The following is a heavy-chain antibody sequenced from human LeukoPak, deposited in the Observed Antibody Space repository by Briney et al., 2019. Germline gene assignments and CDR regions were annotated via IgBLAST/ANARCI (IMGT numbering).Heavy chain of an antibody. CDR1: GGSFSGYY. D-gene: IGHD4-17*01. CDR3: ARGFKVPTVYYYYGMDV. CDR2: INHSGST. J-gene: IGHJ6*02. Sequence: SETLSLTCAVYGGSFSGYYWSWIRQPPGKGLEWIGEINHSGSTNYNPSLKSRVTISVDTSKNQFSLKLSSVTAADTAVYYCARGFKVPTVYYYYGMDVWGQGTTVTVSS. V-gene: IGHV4-34*01.